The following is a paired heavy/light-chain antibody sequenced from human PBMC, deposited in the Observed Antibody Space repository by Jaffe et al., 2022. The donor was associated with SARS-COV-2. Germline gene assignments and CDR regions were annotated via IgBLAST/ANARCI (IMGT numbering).Heavy chain of an antibody. D-gene: IGHD2-2*02. CDR1: GFTFSTYW. J-gene: IGHJ4*02. CDR2: INGDGSST. CDR3: ARGCISNSCYTLY. V-gene: IGHV3-74*01. Sequence: EVQLVESGGGLIQPGGSLRLSCEASGFTFSTYWMHWVRQAPGKGLVWVSRINGDGSSTSYADSVKGRFTISRDSAKNTLYLQMNSLRVEDTAVYYCARGCISNSCYTLYWGQGTLVTVSS.
Light chain of an antibody. V-gene: IGLV1-51*01. CDR1: SSNIGNNY. Sequence: QSVLTQPPSVSAAPGQKATISCSGSSSNIGNNYVSWYQQLPGTAPKLIIYDNNKRPSGIPDRFSGSKSGTSATLGITGLQTGDEADYYCATWDSSLSGGVFGGGTKLTVL. CDR3: ATWDSSLSGGV. CDR2: DNN. J-gene: IGLJ2*01.